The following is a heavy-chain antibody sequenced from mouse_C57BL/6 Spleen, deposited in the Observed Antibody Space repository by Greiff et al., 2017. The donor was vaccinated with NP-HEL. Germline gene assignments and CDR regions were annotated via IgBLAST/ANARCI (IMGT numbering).Heavy chain of an antibody. CDR1: GFTFSSYG. J-gene: IGHJ2*01. CDR3: ARHAGSPPFDY. D-gene: IGHD1-1*01. V-gene: IGHV5-6*01. Sequence: EVKLVESGGDLVKPGGSLKLSCAASGFTFSSYGMSWVRQTPDKRLEWVATISSGGSYTYYPDSVKGRFTIPRDNAKNTLYLQMSSLKSEDTAMYYCARHAGSPPFDYWGQGTTLTVSS. CDR2: ISSGGSYT.